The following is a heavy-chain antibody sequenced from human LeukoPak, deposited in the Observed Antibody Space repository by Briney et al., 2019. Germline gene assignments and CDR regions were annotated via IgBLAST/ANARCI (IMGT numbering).Heavy chain of an antibody. D-gene: IGHD3-22*01. CDR1: GFTFSSYA. V-gene: IGHV3-23*01. CDR2: ISGSGGST. Sequence: EAGGSLRLSCAASGFTFSSYAMSWVRQAPGKGLEWVSAISGSGGSTYYADSVKGRFTISRDNSENTLYLQMNSLRAEDTAVYYCAKAYDSSGYYYPRDAFDIWGQGTMVTVSS. J-gene: IGHJ3*02. CDR3: AKAYDSSGYYYPRDAFDI.